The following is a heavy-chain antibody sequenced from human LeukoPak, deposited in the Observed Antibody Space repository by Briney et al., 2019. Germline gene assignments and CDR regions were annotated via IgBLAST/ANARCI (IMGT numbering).Heavy chain of an antibody. D-gene: IGHD3-10*01. Sequence: SETLSLTCAVYGGSFSGYYWSWIRQPPGKGLEWIGEINHSGSTNYNPSLKSRVTISVDTSKNQFSLKLSSVTAADTAVYYCARGPLTMVRGVIESFDYWGQGTLVTVSS. J-gene: IGHJ4*02. CDR1: GGSFSGYY. CDR3: ARGPLTMVRGVIESFDY. CDR2: INHSGST. V-gene: IGHV4-34*01.